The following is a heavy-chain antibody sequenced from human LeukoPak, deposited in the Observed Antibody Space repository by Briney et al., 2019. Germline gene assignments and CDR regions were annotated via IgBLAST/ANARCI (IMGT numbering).Heavy chain of an antibody. CDR3: ARGHPQFLSASDY. Sequence: ASLKISCKASGYTFTSDYMHWVRHAPGQGLEWMGIINPSRGSTSYAQKFQRRVTMTRDTSTSRVYMELRSLRSEDTAVYYCARGHPQFLSASDYWGQGTLVTVSS. V-gene: IGHV1-46*01. J-gene: IGHJ4*02. CDR2: INPSRGST. CDR1: GYTFTSDY. D-gene: IGHD2/OR15-2a*01.